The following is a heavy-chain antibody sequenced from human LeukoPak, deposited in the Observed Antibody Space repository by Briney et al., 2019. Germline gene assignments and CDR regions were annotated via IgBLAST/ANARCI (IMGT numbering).Heavy chain of an antibody. V-gene: IGHV3-66*01. CDR2: IYSGGST. CDR1: GFTVSSNY. Sequence: PGGSPRLSCAASGFTVSSNYMSWVRQAPGKGLEWVSVIYSGGSTYYADSVKGRFTISRDNSKNTLYLQMNSLRAEDTAVYYCARDSDSNWIFDPWGQGTLVTVSS. CDR3: ARDSDSNWIFDP. J-gene: IGHJ5*02. D-gene: IGHD4-11*01.